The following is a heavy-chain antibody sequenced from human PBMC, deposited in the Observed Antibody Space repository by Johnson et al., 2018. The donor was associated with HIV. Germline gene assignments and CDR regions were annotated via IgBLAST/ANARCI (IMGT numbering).Heavy chain of an antibody. J-gene: IGHJ3*02. D-gene: IGHD1-26*01. CDR1: GFTFSSYG. CDR3: AKVDPAEYLYSGSYDGHDAFDI. CDR2: IRYDGSNK. V-gene: IGHV3-30*02. Sequence: VQLVESGGGVVQPGGSLRLSCAASGFTFSSYGMHWVRQAPGKGLEWVAFIRYDGSNKYYADSVKGRFTISRDNSKNTLYLQMNSLRAEDTAVYYCAKVDPAEYLYSGSYDGHDAFDIWGQGTMVTVSS.